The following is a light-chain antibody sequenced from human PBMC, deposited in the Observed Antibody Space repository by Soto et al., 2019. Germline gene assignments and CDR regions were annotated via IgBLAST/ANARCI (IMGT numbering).Light chain of an antibody. CDR1: SSDVGGYNH. CDR2: GVS. V-gene: IGLV2-11*01. Sequence: QSALTQPRSVSGSPGQSATISCTGTSSDVGGYNHVSWYQQHPGKAPKLMIYGVSGRPSGVPDRFSGSKSGNTASLTISGLQAEDEADYYCCSYAGTYTFYVFGTGTKVTVL. CDR3: CSYAGTYTFYV. J-gene: IGLJ1*01.